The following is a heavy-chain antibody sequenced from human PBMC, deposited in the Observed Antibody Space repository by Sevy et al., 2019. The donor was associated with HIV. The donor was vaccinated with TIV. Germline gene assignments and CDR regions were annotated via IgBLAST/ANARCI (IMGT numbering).Heavy chain of an antibody. V-gene: IGHV1-2*02. CDR1: GYTFTGYY. Sequence: ASVKVPCKASGYTFTGYYMHWVRQAPGQGLQWMGWINPDSGGPNYAPKFQGRVTLTRDTSISTDYMELSRLKSDDTAVYYCVRDDRDGYFEYWGQGTLVTVSS. J-gene: IGHJ4*02. CDR2: INPDSGGP. CDR3: VRDDRDGYFEY.